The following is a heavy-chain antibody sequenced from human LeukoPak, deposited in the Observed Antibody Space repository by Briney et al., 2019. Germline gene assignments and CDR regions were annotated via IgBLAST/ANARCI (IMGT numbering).Heavy chain of an antibody. D-gene: IGHD6-6*01. CDR2: IYHSGST. CDR3: ARASYSSSSGKYDAFDI. J-gene: IGHJ3*02. Sequence: PSETLSLTCTVSGGSISSGGYYWSWIRQPPGKGLEWSGYIYHSGSTYYNPSLKSRVTISVDRSKNQFSLKLSSVTAADTAVYYCARASYSSSSGKYDAFDIWGQGTMVTVSS. CDR1: GGSISSGGYY. V-gene: IGHV4-30-2*01.